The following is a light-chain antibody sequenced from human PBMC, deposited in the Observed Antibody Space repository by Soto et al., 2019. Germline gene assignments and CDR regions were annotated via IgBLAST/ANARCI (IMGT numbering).Light chain of an antibody. J-gene: IGKJ1*01. Sequence: EIVLTQSPGTLSLSPGERATLSCRASQSVSSSYLAWYQQKPGQAPRLLIYGASSRSTGIPDRFSGSGSWTDFTLTISRLEPEEFAVYDGQQAQVFSQGTKGEIK. V-gene: IGKV3-20*01. CDR3: QQAQV. CDR1: QSVSSSY. CDR2: GAS.